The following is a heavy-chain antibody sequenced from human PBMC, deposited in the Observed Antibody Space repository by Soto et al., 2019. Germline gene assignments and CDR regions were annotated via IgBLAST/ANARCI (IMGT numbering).Heavy chain of an antibody. CDR2: MSPNSGNT. D-gene: IGHD4-17*01. V-gene: IGHV1-8*01. CDR3: ARGVKYGAYSRWFDP. Sequence: QVQLVQSGAEVRKPGASVKVSCKACGYTFTSYDINWVRRAIGQGLEYLGWMSPNSGNTGYVQKFQGRVTMTWDTSITTAYMELSSLRSEDTAVYFCARGVKYGAYSRWFDPWGQGTLVTVSS. CDR1: GYTFTSYD. J-gene: IGHJ5*02.